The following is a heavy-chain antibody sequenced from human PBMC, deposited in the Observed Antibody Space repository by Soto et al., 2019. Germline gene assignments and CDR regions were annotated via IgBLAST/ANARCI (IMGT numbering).Heavy chain of an antibody. CDR2: IYYSGST. CDR3: ARHPITMVRGVITWFDP. Sequence: SETLSLTCTVSGGSISSSSYYWGWIRQPPGKGLEWIGSIYYSGSTYYNPSLKSRVTISVDTSKNQFSLKLSSVTAADTAVYYCARHPITMVRGVITWFDPWGQGTLVTVSS. V-gene: IGHV4-39*01. J-gene: IGHJ5*02. D-gene: IGHD3-10*01. CDR1: GGSISSSSYY.